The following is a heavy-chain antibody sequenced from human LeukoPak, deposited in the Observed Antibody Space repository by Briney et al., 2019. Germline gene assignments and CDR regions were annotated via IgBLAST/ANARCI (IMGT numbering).Heavy chain of an antibody. J-gene: IGHJ4*02. CDR1: GFTFNSYS. CDR2: TSSSSSYI. Sequence: GGSLRLSCAASGFTFNSYSMNWVRQAPGKGLEWVSSTSSSSSYIYYADSVKGRFTISRDNAKKSLYLQMNRLRAEDTAVYFCARADTSDILTGYSDYWGQGTLVTVSS. CDR3: ARADTSDILTGYSDY. D-gene: IGHD3-9*01. V-gene: IGHV3-21*01.